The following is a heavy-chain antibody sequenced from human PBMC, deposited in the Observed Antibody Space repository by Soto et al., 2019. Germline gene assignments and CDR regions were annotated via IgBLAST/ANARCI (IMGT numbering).Heavy chain of an antibody. CDR1: GGTFSSYA. J-gene: IGHJ3*02. Sequence: QVQLVQSGAEVKKPGSSVKVSCKASGGTFSSYAISWVRQAPGQGLEWMGGIIPIFGTANYAQKFQGRVTITADKSTSPAYMELSSLRSEDTAVYYCARDLERAVDFWSGYYTRGAFDIWGQGTMVTVSS. V-gene: IGHV1-69*06. D-gene: IGHD3-3*01. CDR3: ARDLERAVDFWSGYYTRGAFDI. CDR2: IIPIFGTA.